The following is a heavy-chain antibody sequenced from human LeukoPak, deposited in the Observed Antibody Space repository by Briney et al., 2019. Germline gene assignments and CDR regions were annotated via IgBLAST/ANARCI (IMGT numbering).Heavy chain of an antibody. V-gene: IGHV3-23*01. CDR3: AKRGIVIRAVIIVGFHKEAYYFDY. Sequence: QPGGSLRLSCAVSGITLSNYGMSWVRQAPGKGLEWVAGISYSGGSTNYADSVKGRFTISRDNPKNTLYLQMNSLRAEDTAVYFCAKRGIVIRAVIIVGFHKEAYYFDYWGQGALVTVSS. D-gene: IGHD3-10*01. CDR1: GITLSNYG. CDR2: ISYSGGST. J-gene: IGHJ4*02.